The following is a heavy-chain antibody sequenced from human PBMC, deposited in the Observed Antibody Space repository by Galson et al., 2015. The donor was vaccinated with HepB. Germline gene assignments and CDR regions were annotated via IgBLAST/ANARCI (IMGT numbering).Heavy chain of an antibody. CDR1: GFTFSSYA. Sequence: SLRLSCAASGFTFSSYAMHWVRQAPGKGLEWVAVISYDGSNKYYADSVKGRFTISRDNSKNTLYLQMNSLRAEDTAVYYCARDGTIAAAEGLDYWGQGTLVTVSS. CDR2: ISYDGSNK. CDR3: ARDGTIAAAEGLDY. D-gene: IGHD6-13*01. V-gene: IGHV3-30*04. J-gene: IGHJ4*02.